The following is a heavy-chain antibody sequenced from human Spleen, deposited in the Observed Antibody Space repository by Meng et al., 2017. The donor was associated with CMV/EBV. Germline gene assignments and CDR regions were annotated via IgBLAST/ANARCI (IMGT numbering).Heavy chain of an antibody. J-gene: IGHJ6*02. Sequence: ASVKVSCKASGYTFTGNYIHWVRQAHGQGLEWMGWISPNSGDTNYVQKFQGRVTMTRDTSINTAYMELRRLRSDDTAIYYCARDGGGVTTAYYYGMDVWGQGTTVTVSS. CDR2: ISPNSGDT. CDR1: GYTFTGNY. CDR3: ARDGGGVTTAYYYGMDV. D-gene: IGHD4-11*01. V-gene: IGHV1-2*02.